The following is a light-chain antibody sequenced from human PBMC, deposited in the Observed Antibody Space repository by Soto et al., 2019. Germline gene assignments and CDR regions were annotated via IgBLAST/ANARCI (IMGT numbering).Light chain of an antibody. V-gene: IGLV4-69*01. CDR1: SGHSSYA. J-gene: IGLJ3*02. CDR3: QTWGTGIPV. Sequence: QSVLTQSPSASASLGASVKLTCTLSSGHSSYAIAWHQQQPEKGPRYLMKLNSDGSHSKGDVIPDRFSGSSSGAERYLTISSLQSEDEADYYCQTWGTGIPVFGGGTKLTVL. CDR2: LNSDGSH.